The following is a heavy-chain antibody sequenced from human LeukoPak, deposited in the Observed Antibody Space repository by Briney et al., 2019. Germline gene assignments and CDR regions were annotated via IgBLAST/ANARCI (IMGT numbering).Heavy chain of an antibody. D-gene: IGHD6-13*01. CDR1: GFTFSSYW. V-gene: IGHV3-7*03. Sequence: GSLRLSCAASGFTFSSYWMSWVRQAPGKGLEWVANIKHDGSEKYYVDSVKGRFTISRDNAKNSLYLQMNSLRSEDTAVYYCARDERAQASSWYRAPSDYWGQGTLVTVSS. CDR3: ARDERAQASSWYRAPSDY. CDR2: IKHDGSEK. J-gene: IGHJ4*02.